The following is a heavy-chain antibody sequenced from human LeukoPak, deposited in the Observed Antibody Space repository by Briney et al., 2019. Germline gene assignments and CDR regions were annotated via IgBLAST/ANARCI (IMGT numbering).Heavy chain of an antibody. Sequence: GGSLRLSCAASGFTFSNYAMSWVRQAPGKGLEWVSTLSGIGGITNYADSVKGRFTISRDNSKSTLYLQMNSLRAEDTAVYYCAKDYRYYNMDVWGKGTTVTVSS. V-gene: IGHV3-23*01. CDR2: LSGIGGIT. CDR3: AKDYRYYNMDV. J-gene: IGHJ6*03. CDR1: GFTFSNYA.